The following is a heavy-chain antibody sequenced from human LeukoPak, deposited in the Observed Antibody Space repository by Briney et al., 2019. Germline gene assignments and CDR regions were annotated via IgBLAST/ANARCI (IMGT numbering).Heavy chain of an antibody. Sequence: QPGGSLRLSCAASGFAFSTYGIHWVRQAPGKGLEWVGFIRSKAYGGTTEYAASVKGRFTISRDDSKSIAYLQMNSLKTEDTAVYYCTRAEEWELLEPYFDYWGQGTLVTVSS. CDR1: GFAFSTYG. D-gene: IGHD1-26*01. CDR3: TRAEEWELLEPYFDY. J-gene: IGHJ4*02. CDR2: IRSKAYGGTT. V-gene: IGHV3-49*04.